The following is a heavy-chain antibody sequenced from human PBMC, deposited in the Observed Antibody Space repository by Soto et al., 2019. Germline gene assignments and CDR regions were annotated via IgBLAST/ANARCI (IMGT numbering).Heavy chain of an antibody. CDR2: ISAYNGNT. CDR1: GYTFTSYG. V-gene: IGHV1-18*01. CDR3: ARDLGYYGSGSHESDY. J-gene: IGHJ4*02. D-gene: IGHD3-10*01. Sequence: ASVKVSCKASGYTFTSYGISWVRQAPGQGLEWMGWISAYNGNTNYAQKLQGRVTMTTDTSTSTAYMELRSLRSDDTAVYYCARDLGYYGSGSHESDYWGQGTLVTVSS.